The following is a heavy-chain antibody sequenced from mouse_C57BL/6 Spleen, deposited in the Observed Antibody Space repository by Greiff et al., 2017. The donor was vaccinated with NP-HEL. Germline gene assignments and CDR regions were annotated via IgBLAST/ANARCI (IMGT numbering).Heavy chain of an antibody. J-gene: IGHJ4*01. D-gene: IGHD1-1*01. Sequence: EVHLVESGPGLVKPSQSLSLTCSVTGYSVTSGYYWNWIRQFPGNKLEWMGYISYDGSNNYNPSLKNRISITRDTSKNQFFLKLNSVTTEDTATYYCARGGSSYPYYYAMDYWGQGTSVTVSS. CDR3: ARGGSSYPYYYAMDY. V-gene: IGHV3-6*01. CDR2: ISYDGSN. CDR1: GYSVTSGYY.